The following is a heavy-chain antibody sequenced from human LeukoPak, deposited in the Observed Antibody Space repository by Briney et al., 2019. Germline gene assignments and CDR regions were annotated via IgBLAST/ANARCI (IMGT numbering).Heavy chain of an antibody. CDR1: GGSISSGSYY. V-gene: IGHV4-61*02. J-gene: IGHJ3*02. D-gene: IGHD4-23*01. CDR3: AKSVYGGNPLDI. Sequence: SETLSLTXTVSGGSISSGSYYWSWIRQPAGKGLEWIGRIYTSGSTDYNPSLKSRVTISVDTSKNQFSLKLSSVTAADTAVYYCAKSVYGGNPLDIWGQGTMVTVSS. CDR2: IYTSGST.